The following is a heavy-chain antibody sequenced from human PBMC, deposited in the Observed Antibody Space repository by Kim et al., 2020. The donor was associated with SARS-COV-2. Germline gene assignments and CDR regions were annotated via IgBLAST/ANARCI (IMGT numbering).Heavy chain of an antibody. V-gene: IGHV3-30*18. CDR1: GFTFSSYG. CDR3: AKDGVVAAIGWFDP. Sequence: EGSLRLSCAASGFTFSSYGMHWVRQAPGKGLEWVAVISYDGSNKYYADSVKGRFTISRDNSKNTLYLQMNSLRAEDTAVYYCAKDGVVAAIGWFDPWGQGTLVTVSS. D-gene: IGHD2-15*01. J-gene: IGHJ5*02. CDR2: ISYDGSNK.